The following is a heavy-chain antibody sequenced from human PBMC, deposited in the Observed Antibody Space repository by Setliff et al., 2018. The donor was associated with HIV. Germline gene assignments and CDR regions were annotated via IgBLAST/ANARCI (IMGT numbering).Heavy chain of an antibody. Sequence: SETLSLTCTVSGASISRGNYYWTWIRQRPGKGLEWIAFIYYSGSTYYSPSLKSRLMISVDASKNQFSLNMTSVTAADTAVYFCARVVYTYYYMDVWGKGTTVTVSS. V-gene: IGHV4-30-4*08. CDR2: IYYSGST. D-gene: IGHD4-4*01. CDR3: ARVVYTYYYMDV. CDR1: GASISRGNYY. J-gene: IGHJ6*03.